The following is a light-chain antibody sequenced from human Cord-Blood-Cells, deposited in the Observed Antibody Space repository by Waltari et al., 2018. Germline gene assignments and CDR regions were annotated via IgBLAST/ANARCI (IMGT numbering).Light chain of an antibody. Sequence: QSALTQPASVCGSPGHSITISCTVTSPDVGGTNYVSCYQQHQGKAPKLRIYDVRNRPSGVSNRFSGSKSGNTASLPISGLQAEDEADYYCSSYTSSSTLVFGGGTKLTVL. CDR3: SSYTSSSTLV. CDR2: DVR. V-gene: IGLV2-14*01. CDR1: SPDVGGTNY. J-gene: IGLJ2*01.